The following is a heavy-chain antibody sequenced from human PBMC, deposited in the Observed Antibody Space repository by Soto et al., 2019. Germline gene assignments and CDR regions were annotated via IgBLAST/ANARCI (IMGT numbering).Heavy chain of an antibody. CDR1: GGTFSSYA. V-gene: IGHV1-69*01. D-gene: IGHD6-19*01. CDR3: ARASPPGSSGWGSFDY. CDR2: IIPIFGTA. J-gene: IGHJ4*02. Sequence: QVQLVQSGAEVKKPGSSVKVSCKASGGTFSSYAISWVRQAPGQGLEWMGGIIPIFGTANYAQKFQGRVTITADESTSTAHMELSSLRSEDTAVYYCARASPPGSSGWGSFDYWGQGTLVTVSS.